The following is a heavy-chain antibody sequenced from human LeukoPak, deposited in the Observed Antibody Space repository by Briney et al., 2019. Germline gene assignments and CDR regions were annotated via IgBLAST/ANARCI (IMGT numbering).Heavy chain of an antibody. CDR3: ARVGYNFPQFDY. CDR1: GYTFTSYA. V-gene: IGHV1-3*01. Sequence: ASVKVSCKASGYTFTSYAMHWVRQAPGQRLEWMGWINAGNGNTKYSQKFQGRVTITRDTSASTAYMELSSQRSEDTAVYYCARVGYNFPQFDYWGQGTLVTVSS. CDR2: INAGNGNT. D-gene: IGHD1-20*01. J-gene: IGHJ4*02.